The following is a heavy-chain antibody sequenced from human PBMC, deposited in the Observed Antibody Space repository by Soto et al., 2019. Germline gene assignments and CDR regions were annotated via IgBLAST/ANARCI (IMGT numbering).Heavy chain of an antibody. Sequence: ASVKVSCKASGYTFTGYYMHWVRQAPGQGLEWMGWINPNSGGTSYAQKFQGWVTMTRDTSISTAYMELSRLRSDDTAVYYCARDFGGGAFDIWGQGTMVTVSS. D-gene: IGHD3-10*01. J-gene: IGHJ3*02. CDR2: INPNSGGT. CDR3: ARDFGGGAFDI. V-gene: IGHV1-2*04. CDR1: GYTFTGYY.